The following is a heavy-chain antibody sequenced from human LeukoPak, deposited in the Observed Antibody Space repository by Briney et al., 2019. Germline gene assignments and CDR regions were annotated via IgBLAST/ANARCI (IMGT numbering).Heavy chain of an antibody. J-gene: IGHJ4*02. CDR2: IKHDGSEN. Sequence: PGGSLRLSCAASGFTFSSYWMSCVRQAPGKGLEWVANIKHDGSENHYVDSVKGRFTISRDNAKNSLYLQMDSLRAEDTAVYYCARYADGSKSFYRTFDYWGQGTLVTVSS. CDR1: GFTFSSYW. CDR3: ARYADGSKSFYRTFDY. V-gene: IGHV3-7*05. D-gene: IGHD3-10*01.